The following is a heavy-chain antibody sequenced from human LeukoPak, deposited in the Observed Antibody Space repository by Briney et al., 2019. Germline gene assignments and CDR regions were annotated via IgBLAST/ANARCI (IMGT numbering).Heavy chain of an antibody. J-gene: IGHJ4*02. CDR1: GFTFISYE. CDR2: ISGSGSTI. CDR3: ASLPTYFDY. V-gene: IGHV3-48*03. Sequence: PGGSLRLSCAASGFTFISYEMNWVRQAPGKGLEWVSYISGSGSTIYYADSVRGRFTISRDNAKNSLYLQMNSLRAEDTAVYYCASLPTYFDYWGQGTLVTVSS.